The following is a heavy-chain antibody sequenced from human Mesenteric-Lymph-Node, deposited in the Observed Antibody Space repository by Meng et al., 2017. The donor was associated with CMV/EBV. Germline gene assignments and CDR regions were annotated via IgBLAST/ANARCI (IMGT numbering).Heavy chain of an antibody. J-gene: IGHJ6*02. CDR2: ISESTTYT. CDR3: ARDCGGDNCYSGMDV. V-gene: IGHV3-21*01. CDR1: GFSFSSYS. Sequence: GESLKISCAASGFSFSSYSMNWVRQAPGKGLEWVSSISESTTYTYYADSVKGRFTISRDKAKSALFLQMDSLRVEDTAMYYCARDCGGDNCYSGMDVWGLGTTVTVSS. D-gene: IGHD2-21*01.